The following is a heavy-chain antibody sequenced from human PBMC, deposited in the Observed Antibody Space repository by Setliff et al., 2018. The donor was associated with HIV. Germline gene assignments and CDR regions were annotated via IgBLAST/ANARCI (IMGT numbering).Heavy chain of an antibody. CDR3: ARRGSYSYGRRVYYYMDV. Sequence: ASVKVSCKSSRYTFTGYYMHWVRQAPGQGLEWMGIIDPSGGSTYYAQKFQDRVTLTRDTSTTTVYMELSSLRSEDTAVYYCARRGSYSYGRRVYYYMDVWGKGTTVTVSS. V-gene: IGHV1-46*01. D-gene: IGHD5-18*01. CDR2: IDPSGGST. CDR1: RYTFTGYY. J-gene: IGHJ6*03.